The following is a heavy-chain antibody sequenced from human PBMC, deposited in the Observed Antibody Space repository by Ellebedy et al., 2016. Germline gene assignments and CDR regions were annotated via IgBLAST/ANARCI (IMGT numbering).Heavy chain of an antibody. CDR3: ARHPKRYCSGGTCYSDEEYYYYGMDV. CDR2: IYYSGST. J-gene: IGHJ6*02. V-gene: IGHV4-59*08. CDR1: GGSISSYY. Sequence: SETLSLXXTVSGGSISSYYWSWIRQPPGKGLEWIGYIYYSGSTNYNPSLKSRVTISVDTSKNQFSLKLSSVTAADTAVYYCARHPKRYCSGGTCYSDEEYYYYGMDVWGQGTTVTVSS. D-gene: IGHD2-15*01.